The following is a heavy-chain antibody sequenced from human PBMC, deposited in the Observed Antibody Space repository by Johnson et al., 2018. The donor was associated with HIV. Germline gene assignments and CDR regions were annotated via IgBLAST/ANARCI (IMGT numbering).Heavy chain of an antibody. CDR2: ISGSGAST. Sequence: VQLVESGGGVVQPGRSLRLSCVASRFTFSSYGMHWVRQAPGKGLEWVSAISGSGASTYYADSLKGRCTISRDNSKNTLYLQMNSLRAEDTAVYYCAKDSATDPFDIWGQGTMVTVSS. J-gene: IGHJ3*02. V-gene: IGHV3-23*04. CDR3: AKDSATDPFDI. CDR1: RFTFSSYG. D-gene: IGHD6-25*01.